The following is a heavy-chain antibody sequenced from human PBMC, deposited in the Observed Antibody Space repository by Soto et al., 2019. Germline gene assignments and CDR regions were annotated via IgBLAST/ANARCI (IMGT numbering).Heavy chain of an antibody. J-gene: IGHJ6*03. CDR2: ISSSSSYI. V-gene: IGHV3-21*01. CDR3: ARDQRGYCTNGVCSKSTYYYYYYYMDV. D-gene: IGHD2-8*01. CDR1: GFTFSSYS. Sequence: GGSLRLSCAASGFTFSSYSMNWVRQAPGKGLEWVSSISSSSSYIYYADSVKGRFTISRDNAKNSLYLQMNSLRAEDTAVYYCARDQRGYCTNGVCSKSTYYYYYYYMDVWGKGTTVTVSS.